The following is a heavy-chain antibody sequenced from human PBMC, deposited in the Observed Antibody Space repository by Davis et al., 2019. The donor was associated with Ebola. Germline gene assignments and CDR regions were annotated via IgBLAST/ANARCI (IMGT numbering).Heavy chain of an antibody. J-gene: IGHJ3*02. CDR3: ATDLYDSSGYYDDADAFDI. CDR2: FDPEDGEP. Sequence: ASVTVSCMVSGYTLTELSMHWVRQAPGKGLEWMGGFDPEDGEPIYAQKFQGRVTMTEDTSTDTAYMELSSLRSEDTAVYYCATDLYDSSGYYDDADAFDIWGQGTMVTVSS. CDR1: GYTLTELS. D-gene: IGHD3-22*01. V-gene: IGHV1-24*01.